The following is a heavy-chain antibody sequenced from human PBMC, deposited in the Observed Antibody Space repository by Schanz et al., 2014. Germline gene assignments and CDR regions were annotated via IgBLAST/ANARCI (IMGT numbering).Heavy chain of an antibody. CDR3: ARDRWDWNNAFDI. CDR1: GFTVSSNY. J-gene: IGHJ3*02. D-gene: IGHD1-1*01. V-gene: IGHV3-53*01. CDR2: IYSGGST. Sequence: EVQLVESGGGLIQPGGSLRLSCAASGFTVSSNYMSWVRQAPGKGLEWVSVIYSGGSTYYADSVKGRFTISRDNSKNTLSLQMNSLRAEDTAVYYCARDRWDWNNAFDIWGQGTMVTVSS.